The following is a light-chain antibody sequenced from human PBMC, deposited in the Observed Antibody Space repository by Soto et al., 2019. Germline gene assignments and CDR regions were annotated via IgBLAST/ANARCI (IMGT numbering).Light chain of an antibody. J-gene: IGKJ1*01. CDR2: GAS. CDR3: QQYGSSPWT. V-gene: IGKV3-20*01. Sequence: EIVLTQSPGTLSLSPGERATLSCRASQSVSSSYLAWYQQKPDQAPRLLIYGASSRATGIPDRFSGSGSGTDFTLTISRLEPEDFAVYYCQQYGSSPWTVGQGTKVDSK. CDR1: QSVSSSY.